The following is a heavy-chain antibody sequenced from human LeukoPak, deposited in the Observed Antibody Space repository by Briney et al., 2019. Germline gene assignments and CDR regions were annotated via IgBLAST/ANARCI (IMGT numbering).Heavy chain of an antibody. D-gene: IGHD6-13*01. CDR2: IYYSGST. CDR3: ARVSPYSSSWYWFDP. CDR1: GGSISSYY. V-gene: IGHV4-59*01. J-gene: IGHJ5*02. Sequence: SETLSLTCTVSGGSISSYYWSWIRQPPGKGLEWIGYIYYSGSTNYNPSLKSRVTISVDTSKNQFSLKLSSVTAADTAAYYCARVSPYSSSWYWFDPWGQGTLVTVSS.